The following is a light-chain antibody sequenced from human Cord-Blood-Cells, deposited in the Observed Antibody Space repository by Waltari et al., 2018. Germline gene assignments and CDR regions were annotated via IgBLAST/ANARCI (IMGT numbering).Light chain of an antibody. J-gene: IGLJ2*01. Sequence: QSALTQPASVSGSPGQSITISGTGTSSDVGSYNFASWYQQHPGKAPKLMFYEVSKRPSVVSNRFSGSKSGNTASLTISGLQAEDEADYYCCSYAGSSTLVFGGGTKLTVL. V-gene: IGLV2-23*02. CDR1: SSDVGSYNF. CDR2: EVS. CDR3: CSYAGSSTLV.